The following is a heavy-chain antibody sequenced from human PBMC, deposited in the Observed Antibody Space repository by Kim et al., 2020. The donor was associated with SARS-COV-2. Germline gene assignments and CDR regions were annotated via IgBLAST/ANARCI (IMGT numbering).Heavy chain of an antibody. D-gene: IGHD3-3*01. J-gene: IGHJ4*02. V-gene: IGHV1-8*02. Sequence: ASVKVSCKASGYSFSNYDINWVRQATGQGLEWLGWMNPISGNTGYATRFQGRISMTRYNSISTAYMEISSLGSEDTAVYYCARDLVSSGSRTYAYWGQGTLVTVSS. CDR1: GYSFSNYD. CDR2: MNPISGNT. CDR3: ARDLVSSGSRTYAY.